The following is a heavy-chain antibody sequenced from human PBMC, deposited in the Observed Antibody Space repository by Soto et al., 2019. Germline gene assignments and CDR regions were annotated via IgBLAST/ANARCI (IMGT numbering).Heavy chain of an antibody. Sequence: QLQLQESGSGLVKPSQTLSLTCAVSGGSINTATHSWSWIRQPPGKGLEGIGYIYHSGSTYYNPALKSRVTRPIDKPNNQFSRRLSSWTAADTAVYYCARGGGVTTTGDDYWGQGILVTVSS. J-gene: IGHJ4*02. CDR3: ARGGGVTTTGDDY. CDR1: GGSINTATHS. V-gene: IGHV4-30-2*01. CDR2: IYHSGST. D-gene: IGHD4-4*01.